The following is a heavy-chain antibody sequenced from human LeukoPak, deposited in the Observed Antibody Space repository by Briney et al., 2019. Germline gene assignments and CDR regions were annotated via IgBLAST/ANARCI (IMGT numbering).Heavy chain of an antibody. CDR1: GGSISSGDYY. CDR2: IYYSGST. CDR3: ARDGMVGATKYYYYMDV. V-gene: IGHV4-30-4*08. Sequence: PSETLSLTCTVSGGSISSGDYYWNWIRQPPGKGLEWIGYIYYSGSTYYNPSLKSRVTISVDTSKNQFSLKLSSVTAADTAVYYCARDGMVGATKYYYYMDVWGKGTTVTVSS. D-gene: IGHD1-26*01. J-gene: IGHJ6*03.